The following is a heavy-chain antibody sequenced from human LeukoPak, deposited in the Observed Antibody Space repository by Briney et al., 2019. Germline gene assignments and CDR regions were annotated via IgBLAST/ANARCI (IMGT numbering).Heavy chain of an antibody. D-gene: IGHD3-16*02. J-gene: IGHJ4*02. CDR1: GGSFSGYY. CDR2: INHSGST. CDR3: ARGRYTSYDY. V-gene: IGHV4-34*01. Sequence: SETLSLTCAVYGGSFSGYYWSWIRQPPGKGLEWIGEINHSGSTNYNPSLKSRVTISVDTSKNQFSLKLSSVTAAGTAVYYCARGRYTSYDYWGQGTLVTVSS.